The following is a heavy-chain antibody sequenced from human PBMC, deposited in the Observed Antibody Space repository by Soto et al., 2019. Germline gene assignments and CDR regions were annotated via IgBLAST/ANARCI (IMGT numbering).Heavy chain of an antibody. CDR2: ISYDGSNK. CDR3: ARDRDNYYFDY. Sequence: PGGSLRLSCAASGFTFSSYGMHWVRQAPGKGLEWVAVISYDGSNKYYADSVKGRFTISRDNSKNTLYLQMNSLRAEDTAVYYGARDRDNYYFDYWGQGTLVTVSS. CDR1: GFTFSSYG. V-gene: IGHV3-30*03. D-gene: IGHD2-15*01. J-gene: IGHJ4*02.